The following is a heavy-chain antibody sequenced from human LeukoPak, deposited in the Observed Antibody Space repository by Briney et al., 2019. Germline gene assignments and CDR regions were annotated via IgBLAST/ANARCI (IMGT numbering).Heavy chain of an antibody. CDR1: GYTFTGYY. CDR2: INPNSGGR. D-gene: IGHD3-3*01. CDR3: ARERGVADY. Sequence: GSVTVSCKASGYTFTGYYMHWVRQAPGQGLEWMGWINPNSGGRNYAQKFQGRVTMTRDTSISTAYMELSRLRSDDTAVYYCARERGVADYWGQGTLVTVSS. V-gene: IGHV1-2*02. J-gene: IGHJ4*02.